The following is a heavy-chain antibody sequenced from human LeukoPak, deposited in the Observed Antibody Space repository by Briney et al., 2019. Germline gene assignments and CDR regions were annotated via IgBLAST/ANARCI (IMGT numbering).Heavy chain of an antibody. CDR2: INPSGGST. CDR1: GYTFTSYY. J-gene: IGHJ4*02. D-gene: IGHD1-26*01. CDR3: ARVKGEGAHFDY. V-gene: IGHV1-46*01. Sequence: GASVKVSCKASGYTFTSYYMHWVRQAPGQGLEWMGIINPSGGSTSYAQKFQGRVTMTRDTSTSTVYMELSSLRSEDTAFYHCARVKGEGAHFDYWGQGTLVTVSS.